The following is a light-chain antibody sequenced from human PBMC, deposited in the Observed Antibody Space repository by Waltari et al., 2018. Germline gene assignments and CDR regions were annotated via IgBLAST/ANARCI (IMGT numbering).Light chain of an antibody. J-gene: IGKJ5*01. V-gene: IGKV2-28*01. CDR3: MQALQMPIT. Sequence: DIVMTQSPLSLPVTPGAPASLSCRSSQSLLHSNGYNCLDWYLQKPGQSPQLLIYLTSHRASGVPDRFSGSGSGTDFTLKISRVEAEDVGVYFCMQALQMPITFGQGTRLEIK. CDR2: LTS. CDR1: QSLLHSNGYNC.